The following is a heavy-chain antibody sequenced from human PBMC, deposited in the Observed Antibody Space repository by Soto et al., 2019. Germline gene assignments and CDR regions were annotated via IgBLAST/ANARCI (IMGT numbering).Heavy chain of an antibody. Sequence: QVQLQESGPGLVKPSQTLSLTCTVSGGSISSGDYYWSWIRQPPGKGLEWIGYIYHSGSTYYNPSLKSRVTISVNTSKNQFSLKLSSVTAADTAVYYCARERPAGARLDPWGQGTLVTVSS. J-gene: IGHJ5*02. CDR1: GGSISSGDYY. CDR3: ARERPAGARLDP. V-gene: IGHV4-30-4*01. CDR2: IYHSGST. D-gene: IGHD6-13*01.